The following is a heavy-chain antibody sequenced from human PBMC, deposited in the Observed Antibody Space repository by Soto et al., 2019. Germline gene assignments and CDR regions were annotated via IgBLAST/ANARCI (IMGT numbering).Heavy chain of an antibody. Sequence: QVQLVESGGGVVQPGRSLRLSCVASGFTFSNNGIHWVRQAPGKGLEWVAVISSDGSKKYYADSVKCRFTISRDNSKNTLYLQMNSLRADDTAVYYCAMDLYGGSSRFDYWGQGTLVTVSS. J-gene: IGHJ4*02. V-gene: IGHV3-30*03. CDR1: GFTFSNNG. D-gene: IGHD2-15*01. CDR3: AMDLYGGSSRFDY. CDR2: ISSDGSKK.